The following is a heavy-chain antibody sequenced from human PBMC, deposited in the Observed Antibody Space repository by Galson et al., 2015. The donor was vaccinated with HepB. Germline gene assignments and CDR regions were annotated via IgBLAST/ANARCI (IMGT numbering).Heavy chain of an antibody. CDR2: IYSGGST. Sequence: SLRLSCAASGFTVSSNYMSWVRQAPGKGLEWVSVIYSGGSTYYADSVKGRFTISRDNSKNTLYLQMNSLRAEDTAVYYCARDPNYYGSGSYAFDYWGQGTLVTVSS. CDR1: GFTVSSNY. V-gene: IGHV3-66*01. D-gene: IGHD3-10*01. J-gene: IGHJ4*02. CDR3: ARDPNYYGSGSYAFDY.